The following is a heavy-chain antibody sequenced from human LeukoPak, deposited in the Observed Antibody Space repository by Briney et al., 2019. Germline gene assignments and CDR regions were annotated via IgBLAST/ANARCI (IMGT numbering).Heavy chain of an antibody. Sequence: GGSLRLSCAASGFTFSSYNMNWVRQAPGKGLEWVSSISSTSSYINYADSVKGRFTVSRDKAKNSLYLQMNSLRAEDTAVYYCARVTLTGYYAFDYWGQATLVTVSS. CDR2: ISSTSSYI. J-gene: IGHJ4*02. CDR3: ARVTLTGYYAFDY. V-gene: IGHV3-21*01. D-gene: IGHD3-9*01. CDR1: GFTFSSYN.